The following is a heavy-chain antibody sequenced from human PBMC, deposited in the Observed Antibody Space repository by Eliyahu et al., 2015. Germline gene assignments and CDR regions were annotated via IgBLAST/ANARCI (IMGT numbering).Heavy chain of an antibody. J-gene: IGHJ4*02. V-gene: IGHV4-39*01. CDR3: RLAGYFDY. D-gene: IGHD3-10*01. CDR2: IYYNGNT. Sequence: QLQLQESGPGLVKPSXTLSLXCXVSRGSISGSNYYWGWIRQPPGKGLEWIGNIYYNGNTYYNPSLESRVTISADTSKNQLSLKLTSVTAADTAVYYCRLAGYFDYWGQGALVTVSS. CDR1: RGSISGSNYY.